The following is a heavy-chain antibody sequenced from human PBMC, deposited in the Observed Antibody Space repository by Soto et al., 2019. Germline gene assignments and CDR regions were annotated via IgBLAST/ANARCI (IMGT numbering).Heavy chain of an antibody. V-gene: IGHV1-2*02. Sequence: SVKVSCKASGYTFTGYYMHWVRQAPGQGLEWMGWINPNSGGTNYAQKFQGRVTMTRDTSISTAYMELSRLRSDDKAVYYCEREGGAGYKPFDYWGQGTLVTVSS. CDR2: INPNSGGT. CDR3: EREGGAGYKPFDY. CDR1: GYTFTGYY. J-gene: IGHJ4*02. D-gene: IGHD5-12*01.